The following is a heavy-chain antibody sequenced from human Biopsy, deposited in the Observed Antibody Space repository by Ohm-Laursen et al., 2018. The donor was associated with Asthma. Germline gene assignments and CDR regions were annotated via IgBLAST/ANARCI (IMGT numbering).Heavy chain of an antibody. CDR3: SRDRGESGYDFGRYDY. CDR1: GFAVSRDH. J-gene: IGHJ4*02. D-gene: IGHD5-12*01. CDR2: VGSDESYT. Sequence: RSLRLSCAASGFAVSRDHMFWVRQVPGKGLEWVATVGSDESYTDHADSVKGRFTISRDNSKNTLHLQMNSLRAEDTAVYYCSRDRGESGYDFGRYDYWGQGTLVTVSS. V-gene: IGHV3-33*07.